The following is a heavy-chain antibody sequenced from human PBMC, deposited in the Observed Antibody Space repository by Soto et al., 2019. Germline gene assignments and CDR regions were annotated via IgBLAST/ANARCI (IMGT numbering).Heavy chain of an antibody. CDR1: GFTFSSYA. J-gene: IGHJ4*02. CDR2: IASSGGNT. Sequence: EVQLLESGGGLVQPGGSLRLSCAASGFTFSSYAMTWVRQAPGKGLEWVLSIASSGGNTYYAASVKGRFTISRDNSKGTLYLQMSSLRVEDTAVYYCAKKGRDTTYWYYFDSWGQGTLVTVSS. V-gene: IGHV3-23*01. D-gene: IGHD2-8*02. CDR3: AKKGRDTTYWYYFDS.